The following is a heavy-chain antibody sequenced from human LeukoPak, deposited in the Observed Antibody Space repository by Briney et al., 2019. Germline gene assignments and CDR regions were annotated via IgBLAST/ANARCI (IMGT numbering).Heavy chain of an antibody. CDR1: GGSISNYY. CDR3: ARRTYFYDSCGYYFDY. Sequence: PSETLSLTCTVSGGSISNYYWSWIRQPAGKGLEWIGRIHISGTTNYNPSLKSRVTISVDTSKNQFSLKLSSVTAADTAVYYCARRTYFYDSCGYYFDYWGQGTLVTVSS. CDR2: IHISGTT. J-gene: IGHJ4*02. V-gene: IGHV4-4*07. D-gene: IGHD3-22*01.